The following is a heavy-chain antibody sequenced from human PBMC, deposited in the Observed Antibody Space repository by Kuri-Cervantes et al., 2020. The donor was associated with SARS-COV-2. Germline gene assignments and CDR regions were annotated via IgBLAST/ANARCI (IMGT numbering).Heavy chain of an antibody. D-gene: IGHD1-26*01. CDR3: ARVVLWELGNLDY. V-gene: IGHV3-48*02. Sequence: LSLTCAASGFTFSSYSMNWVRQAPGKGLEWVSYISGSSSTIYYADSVKGRFTISRDNAKNSLYLQMNSLRDEDTAVYYCARVVLWELGNLDYWGQGTLVTVSS. CDR2: ISGSSSTI. CDR1: GFTFSSYS. J-gene: IGHJ4*02.